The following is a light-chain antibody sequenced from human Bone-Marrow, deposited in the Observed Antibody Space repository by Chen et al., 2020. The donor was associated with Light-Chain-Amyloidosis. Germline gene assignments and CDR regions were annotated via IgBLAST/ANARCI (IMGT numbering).Light chain of an antibody. CDR3: QQYSTSPLS. V-gene: IGKV3-20*01. J-gene: IGKJ4*01. Sequence: EIVLTQSPGTLSFSPGEGANLSCRASQTISSNDLTWYQQKFGQAPRLLIYGSSIRATGIPDRCTGSGSATDITLTINTLEPEDGAMYCCQQYSTSPLSCGGGTKVEIK. CDR2: GSS. CDR1: QTISSND.